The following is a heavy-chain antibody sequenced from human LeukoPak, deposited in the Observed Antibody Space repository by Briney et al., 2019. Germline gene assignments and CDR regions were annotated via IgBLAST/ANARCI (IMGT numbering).Heavy chain of an antibody. CDR2: IYYSGSN. CDR3: ARARGLRFLEWLLYDY. CDR1: GGSISSYY. D-gene: IGHD3-3*01. V-gene: IGHV4-59*01. J-gene: IGHJ4*02. Sequence: AETLSLTCTVSGGSISSYYWSWLRQPPGKGREGIGYIYYSGSNNYNPSLKSRVTISVDTSKNQFSLKLSSVTAADTAVYYCARARGLRFLEWLLYDYWGQGTLVTVSS.